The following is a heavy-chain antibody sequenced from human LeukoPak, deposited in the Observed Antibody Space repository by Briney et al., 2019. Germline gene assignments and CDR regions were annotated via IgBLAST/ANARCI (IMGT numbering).Heavy chain of an antibody. V-gene: IGHV3-21*01. Sequence: GGSLRLSRAASGFTFSSYSMNWVRQAPGKGLEWVSSISSSSSYIYYADSVKGRFTISRDNANNSLYLQMNSLRAEDTTVYYCARGDSGGMDYWGQGTLVTVSS. J-gene: IGHJ4*02. CDR3: ARGDSGGMDY. CDR1: GFTFSSYS. D-gene: IGHD3-16*01. CDR2: ISSSSSYI.